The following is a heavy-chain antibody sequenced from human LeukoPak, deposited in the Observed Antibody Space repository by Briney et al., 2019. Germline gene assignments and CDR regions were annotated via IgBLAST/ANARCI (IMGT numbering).Heavy chain of an antibody. J-gene: IGHJ6*03. CDR2: ISSNGGST. Sequence: TGGSLRLSCAASGFTFSSYAMHWVRQTPGKGLEYVSAISSNGGSTYYANSVKGRFTISRDNSKNTLYLQMGSLRAEDMAVYYCARVCHGRDMDVWGKGTTVTVSS. V-gene: IGHV3-64*01. CDR3: ARVCHGRDMDV. CDR1: GFTFSSYA.